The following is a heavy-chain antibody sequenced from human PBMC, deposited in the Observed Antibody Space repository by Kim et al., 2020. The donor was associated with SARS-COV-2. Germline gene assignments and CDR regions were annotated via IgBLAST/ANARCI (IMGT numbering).Heavy chain of an antibody. J-gene: IGHJ4*02. CDR3: ARRVVRGVIDY. CDR1: GGSISSSSYY. V-gene: IGHV4-39*01. CDR2: IYYSGST. D-gene: IGHD3-10*01. Sequence: SETLSLTCTVSGGSISSSSYYWGWIRQPPGKGLEWIGRIYYSGSTYYNPSLKSRVTISVDTSKNQFSLKLSSVTAADTAVYYCARRVVRGVIDYWGQGTLVTVSS.